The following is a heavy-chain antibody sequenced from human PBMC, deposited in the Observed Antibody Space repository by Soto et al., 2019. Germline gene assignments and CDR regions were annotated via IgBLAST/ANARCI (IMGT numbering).Heavy chain of an antibody. CDR3: ARGYSSSVDV. Sequence: EVQLVESGGGLVQPGGSLSLSCAASGLTFSSYDMNWARQATGKGLEWVSAIGTAGHTYYPGSVKGPFPLARENAKNALYLQMNRLRAGDTAVYYCARGYSSSVDVWGQGTTVTVSS. D-gene: IGHD6-6*01. CDR1: GLTFSSYD. CDR2: IGTAGHT. J-gene: IGHJ6*02. V-gene: IGHV3-13*01.